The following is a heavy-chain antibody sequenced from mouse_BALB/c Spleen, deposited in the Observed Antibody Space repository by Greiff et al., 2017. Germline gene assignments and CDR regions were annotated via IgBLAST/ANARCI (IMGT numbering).Heavy chain of an antibody. V-gene: IGHV2-9*02. CDR2: IWAGGST. CDR3: ARAPLGNFYYFDY. Sequence: VKLVESGPGLVAPSQSLSITCTVSGFSLTSYGVHWVRQPPGKGLEWLGVIWAGGSTNYNSALMSRLSISKDNSKSQVFLKMNSLQTDDTAMYYCARAPLGNFYYFDYWGQGTTLTVSS. J-gene: IGHJ2*01. D-gene: IGHD2-1*01. CDR1: GFSLTSYG.